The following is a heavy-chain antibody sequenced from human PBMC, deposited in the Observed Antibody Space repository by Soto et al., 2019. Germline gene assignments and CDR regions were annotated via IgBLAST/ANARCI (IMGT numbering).Heavy chain of an antibody. CDR3: AGGGYCSGGSCPPWFDP. CDR2: IYYSGST. J-gene: IGHJ5*02. V-gene: IGHV4-61*01. CDR1: GGSVSSGSYY. Sequence: SETLSLTCTVSGGSVSSGSYYWSWIRQPPGKGLEWIGYIYYSGSTNYNPSLKSRVTMSIDTSKNQFSLNLSSVTAADTAVYYCAGGGYCSGGSCPPWFDPWGQGTLVTVSS. D-gene: IGHD2-15*01.